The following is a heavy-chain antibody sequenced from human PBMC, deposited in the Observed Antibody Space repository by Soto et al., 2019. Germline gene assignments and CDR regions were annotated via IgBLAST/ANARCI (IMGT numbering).Heavy chain of an antibody. CDR1: GYTFTSYD. D-gene: IGHD3-3*01. Sequence: QVQLVQSGAEVKKPGASVKVSCKASGYTFTSYDINWVRQATGQGLEWMGWMNPNSGNTGYAQKFQGRVTMTRNTSISTAYMELSSLRSEDTAVYYCARGDYDFWSGYYNNWFDPWGQGTLVTVSS. CDR3: ARGDYDFWSGYYNNWFDP. V-gene: IGHV1-8*01. CDR2: MNPNSGNT. J-gene: IGHJ5*02.